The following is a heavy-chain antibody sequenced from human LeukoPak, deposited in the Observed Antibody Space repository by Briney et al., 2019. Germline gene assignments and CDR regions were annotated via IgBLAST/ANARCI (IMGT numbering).Heavy chain of an antibody. CDR3: ARELVAAAGTYYGMDV. CDR1: GFTVSSNN. J-gene: IGHJ6*02. V-gene: IGHV3-66*01. Sequence: GGSLRLSCAVSGFTVSSNNMSWVRQAPGKGLEWVSLIYSGGRTYYADSVKGRFTISRDNSKNTLYLQMNSLRAEDTAVYYCARELVAAAGTYYGMDVWGQGATVTVSS. CDR2: IYSGGRT. D-gene: IGHD6-13*01.